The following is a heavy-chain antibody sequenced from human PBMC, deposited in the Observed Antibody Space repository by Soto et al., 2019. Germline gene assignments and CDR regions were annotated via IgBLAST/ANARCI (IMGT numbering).Heavy chain of an antibody. J-gene: IGHJ5*02. Sequence: ASVKVSCKASGYTFTSYGISWVRQAPGQGLEWMGWISAYNGNTNYAQKLQGRVTMTTDTSTSTAYMELRSLRSDDTAVYYCARDTGALKRGWFDPWGQGTPVTVYS. CDR2: ISAYNGNT. V-gene: IGHV1-18*04. CDR1: GYTFTSYG. CDR3: ARDTGALKRGWFDP.